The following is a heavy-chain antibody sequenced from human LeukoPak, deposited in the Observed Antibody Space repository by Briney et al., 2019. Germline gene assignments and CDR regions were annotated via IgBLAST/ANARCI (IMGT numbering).Heavy chain of an antibody. CDR1: GFIFSDYY. J-gene: IGHJ4*02. CDR3: ARETGYCSSTSCYTEF. V-gene: IGHV3-11*04. CDR2: ISSSGSTI. D-gene: IGHD2-2*02. Sequence: GGSLRLSCAASGFIFSDYYMSWIRQAPGKGLEWVSSISSSGSTIYYADSVKGRFTISRDNAKNSLYLRMNSLSAEDTAVYYCARETGYCSSTSCYTEFGGQRTRATVTS.